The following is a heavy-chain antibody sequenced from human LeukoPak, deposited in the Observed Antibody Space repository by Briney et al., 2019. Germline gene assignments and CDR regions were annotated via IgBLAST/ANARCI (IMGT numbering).Heavy chain of an antibody. D-gene: IGHD5-18*01. Sequence: GGSLRLSCAASGFTFDDYAMHWVRQAPGKGLEWVSGISWNSGSIGYADSVKGRFTISRDNAKNSLYLQMNSLRAEDTALYYCAKEEGYRYGYEALDYWGQGTLVTVSS. CDR1: GFTFDDYA. J-gene: IGHJ4*02. CDR2: ISWNSGSI. V-gene: IGHV3-9*01. CDR3: AKEEGYRYGYEALDY.